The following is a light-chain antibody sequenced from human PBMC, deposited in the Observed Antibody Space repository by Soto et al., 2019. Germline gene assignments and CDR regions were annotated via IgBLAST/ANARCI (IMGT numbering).Light chain of an antibody. J-gene: IGKJ4*01. CDR3: QQRSNWPPT. V-gene: IGKV3-11*01. CDR1: RSVSSN. Sequence: EIVLTQSPATLSLPQGEGAPPSSRPSRSVSSNLAWYQQKPGQAPRLLIYDASNRATGIPARFSGSGSGTDFTLTISSLEPEDFAVYYCQQRSNWPPTFGGGTKVEIK. CDR2: DAS.